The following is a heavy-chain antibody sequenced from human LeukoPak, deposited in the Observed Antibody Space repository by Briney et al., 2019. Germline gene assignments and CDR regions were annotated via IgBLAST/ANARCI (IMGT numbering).Heavy chain of an antibody. CDR3: ARAENPYCGGDCSPGY. J-gene: IGHJ4*02. CDR2: ISYDGSNK. V-gene: IGHV3-30*01. CDR1: GFTFSSYA. D-gene: IGHD2-21*02. Sequence: GGSLRLSCAASGFTFSSYAMHWVRQAPGKGLEWVAVISYDGSNKYYADSVKGRLTISRDNSKNTLYLQMNSLRAEDTAVYYCARAENPYCGGDCSPGYWGQGTLVTVSS.